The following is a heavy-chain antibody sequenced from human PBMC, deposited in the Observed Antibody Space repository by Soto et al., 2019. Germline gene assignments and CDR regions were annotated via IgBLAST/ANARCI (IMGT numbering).Heavy chain of an antibody. D-gene: IGHD6-13*01. CDR2: IYYSGST. J-gene: IGHJ4*02. Sequence: SETLSLTCTVSGGSISSGDYYWSWIRQPPGKGLEWIGYIYYSGSTNYNPSLKSRVTISVDTSKNQFSLKLSSVTAADTAVYYCAYSSSWTTLDYWGQGTLVTVSS. V-gene: IGHV4-61*08. CDR3: AYSSSWTTLDY. CDR1: GGSISSGDYY.